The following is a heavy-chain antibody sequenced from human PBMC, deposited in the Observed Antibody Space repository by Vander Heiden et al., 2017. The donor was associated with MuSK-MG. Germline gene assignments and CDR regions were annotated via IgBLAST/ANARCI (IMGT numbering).Heavy chain of an antibody. J-gene: IGHJ6*02. CDR2: IIPIFGTA. CDR1: GGTFSSYA. V-gene: IGHV1-69*01. CDR3: ARARGRGVTYYYYGMDV. D-gene: IGHD3-10*01. Sequence: QVQLVQSGAEVQKPGSSVKVSCKASGGTFSSYAISWVRQAPGQGLEWMGGIIPIFGTANYAQKFQGRVTITADESTSTAYMELSSLRSEDTAVYYCARARGRGVTYYYYGMDVWGQGTTVTVSS.